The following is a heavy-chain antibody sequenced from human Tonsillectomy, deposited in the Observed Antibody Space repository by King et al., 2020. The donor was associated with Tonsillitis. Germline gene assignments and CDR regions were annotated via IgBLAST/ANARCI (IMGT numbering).Heavy chain of an antibody. CDR1: GFTFSSYG. CDR2: IRYDGSNK. J-gene: IGHJ4*02. D-gene: IGHD4-17*01. CDR3: AKDLDGDYPTD. Sequence: VQLVESGGGVVQPGGSLRLSCAASGFTFSSYGMHWVRQAPGKGLEGVAFIRYDGSNKYYADSVKGRFTISRDNSKNTLYLQMNSLRAEDTAVYYCAKDLDGDYPTDWGQGTLVTVSS. V-gene: IGHV3-30*02.